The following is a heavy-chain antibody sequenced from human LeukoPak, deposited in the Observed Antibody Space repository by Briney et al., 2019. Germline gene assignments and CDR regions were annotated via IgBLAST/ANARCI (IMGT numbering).Heavy chain of an antibody. D-gene: IGHD4-17*01. CDR2: IKQDGSEK. J-gene: IGHJ2*01. CDR1: GFTFSSYW. Sequence: GGSLRLSCAASGFTFSSYWMSWVRQAPGKGLEWVANIKQDGSEKYYVDSVKGRFTISRDNAKNSLYLQMNSLRAEDTAVYFCARVVDYGDYRGWYFDLWGRGTLVTVSS. V-gene: IGHV3-7*01. CDR3: ARVVDYGDYRGWYFDL.